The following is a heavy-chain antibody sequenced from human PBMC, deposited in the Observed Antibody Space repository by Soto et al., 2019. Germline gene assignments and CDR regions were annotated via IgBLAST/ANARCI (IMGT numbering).Heavy chain of an antibody. CDR3: ARGRWYRIGGYYYMDV. CDR1: GYTFISYD. D-gene: IGHD2-15*01. J-gene: IGHJ6*03. CDR2: MNPNSGNT. Sequence: ASVKVSCKASGYTFISYDINWVRQATGQGLEWMGWMNPNSGNTGYAPKFQGRVTMTRNTSITTAYMELSSLRSEDTAVYYCARGRWYRIGGYYYMDVWGKGTTVTVSS. V-gene: IGHV1-8*01.